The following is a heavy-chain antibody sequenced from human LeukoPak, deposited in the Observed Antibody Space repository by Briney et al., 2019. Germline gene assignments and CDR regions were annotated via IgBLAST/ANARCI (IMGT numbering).Heavy chain of an antibody. V-gene: IGHV3-33*01. J-gene: IGHJ4*02. Sequence: PGTSLRLSCAASGFTFSNYGMHWVRQAPGKGLEWVAGIWYGGGYKSYADSVKGRFTISRDNSKNTLFLQMDSLRAEDTAFYYCARNYYDSSGYQEATFNYWGQATLVTVSS. CDR2: IWYGGGYK. CDR3: ARNYYDSSGYQEATFNY. CDR1: GFTFSNYG. D-gene: IGHD3-22*01.